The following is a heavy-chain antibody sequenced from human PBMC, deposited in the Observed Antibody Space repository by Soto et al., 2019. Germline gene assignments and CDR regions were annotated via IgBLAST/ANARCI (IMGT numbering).Heavy chain of an antibody. Sequence: SETLSLTCTVSGGSISSGDYYWSWIRKPPGKGLEWIGYIYYSGSTYYNPSLKSRVTISVDTSKNQFSLKLSSVTAADTAVYYCASKYCSSTSCHLASFDYWGQGTLVTVSS. CDR2: IYYSGST. D-gene: IGHD2-2*01. J-gene: IGHJ4*02. CDR1: GGSISSGDYY. CDR3: ASKYCSSTSCHLASFDY. V-gene: IGHV4-30-4*01.